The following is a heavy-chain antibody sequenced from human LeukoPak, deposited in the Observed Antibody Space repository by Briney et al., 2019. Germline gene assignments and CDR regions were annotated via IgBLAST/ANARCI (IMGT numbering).Heavy chain of an antibody. Sequence: GASVKVSCKASGYTFTSYYMHWVRQAPGQGLEWMGIINPSGGSTSYAQKFQGRVTMTRDMSTSTVYMELSSLRSEDTAVYYCANTAEGRSSGWSGGWDYWGQGTLVTVSS. V-gene: IGHV1-46*01. J-gene: IGHJ4*02. CDR1: GYTFTSYY. D-gene: IGHD6-19*01. CDR2: INPSGGST. CDR3: ANTAEGRSSGWSGGWDY.